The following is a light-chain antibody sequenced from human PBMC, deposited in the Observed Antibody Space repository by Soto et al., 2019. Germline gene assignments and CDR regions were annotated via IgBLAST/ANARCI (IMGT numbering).Light chain of an antibody. Sequence: EIVMTQSPATLSVSPGERATLSCRASQSISSNLAWYQQKPGQAPRLLIYRASTRATGIPARFSDSGSGTEFSLTISSLQSEDFAVYYCYQYNNWPRTFGQGTKVEIK. J-gene: IGKJ1*01. V-gene: IGKV3-15*01. CDR3: YQYNNWPRT. CDR2: RAS. CDR1: QSISSN.